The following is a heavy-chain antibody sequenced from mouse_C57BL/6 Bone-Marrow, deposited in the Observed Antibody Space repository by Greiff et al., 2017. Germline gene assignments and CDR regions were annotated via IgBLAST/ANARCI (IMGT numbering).Heavy chain of an antibody. CDR3: AKKDGSRGYAMDY. V-gene: IGHV2-5*01. CDR1: GFSLTSYG. J-gene: IGHJ4*01. Sequence: QVQLQQSGPGLVQPSQSLSITCTVSGFSLTSYGVHWVRQSPGKGLEWLGVIWRGGSTDYNAAFMSRLSITKDNSKSQVFFKMNSLQADDTAIYYCAKKDGSRGYAMDYWGQGTSVTVSS. D-gene: IGHD1-1*01. CDR2: IWRGGST.